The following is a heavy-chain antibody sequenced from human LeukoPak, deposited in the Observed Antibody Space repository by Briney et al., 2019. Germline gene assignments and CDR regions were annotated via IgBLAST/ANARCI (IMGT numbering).Heavy chain of an antibody. Sequence: PGGSLKLSCAASGFTFSDSAMHWVRQASGKGLEWLGRIRTQANNDAKAYGASGKGRFIISRDDTRNTAYLQMNSLKTEDTAVYYCAGDYNSLTGLNYWGQGTLVTVSS. V-gene: IGHV3-73*01. J-gene: IGHJ4*02. CDR1: GFTFSDSA. CDR2: IRTQANNDAK. D-gene: IGHD3-9*01. CDR3: AGDYNSLTGLNY.